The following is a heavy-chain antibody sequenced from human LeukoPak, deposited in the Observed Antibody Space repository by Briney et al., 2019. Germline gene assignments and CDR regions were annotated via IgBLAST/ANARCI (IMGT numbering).Heavy chain of an antibody. CDR1: GFTFSSYS. V-gene: IGHV3-21*04. CDR2: ISSSSSYI. Sequence: PGGSLRLSCAASGFTFSSYSMNWVRHAPGKGLEWVSSISSSSSYIYYADSVKGRFTISRDNAKNSLYLQMNSLRAEDTALYYCAKPRYGSSWYQNYFDYWGQGTLVTVSS. CDR3: AKPRYGSSWYQNYFDY. D-gene: IGHD6-13*01. J-gene: IGHJ4*02.